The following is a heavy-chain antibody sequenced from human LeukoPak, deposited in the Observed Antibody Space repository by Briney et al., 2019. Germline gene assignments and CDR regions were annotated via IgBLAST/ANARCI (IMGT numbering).Heavy chain of an antibody. Sequence: SVKVSCKASGGTFSSYAISWVRQAPRQGLEWMGGIIPIFGTANYAQKFQGRVTITTDESTSTAYMELSSLRSEDTAVYYCARDPYYYDSSGYYRGVYFDYWGQGTLVTVSS. V-gene: IGHV1-69*05. J-gene: IGHJ4*02. CDR3: ARDPYYYDSSGYYRGVYFDY. CDR2: IIPIFGTA. CDR1: GGTFSSYA. D-gene: IGHD3-22*01.